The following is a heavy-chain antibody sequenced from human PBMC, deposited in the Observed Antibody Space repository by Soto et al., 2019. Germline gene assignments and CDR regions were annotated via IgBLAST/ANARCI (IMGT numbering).Heavy chain of an antibody. CDR2: ISGSGGST. Sequence: GGSLRLSCAISGFSVSSNYLSWVRQAPGKGLEWVSAISGSGGSTYYADSVKGRFTISRDNSKNTLYLQMNSLRAEDTAVYYCAKDGFYDILTGPSNFDYWGQGTLVTVSS. J-gene: IGHJ4*02. D-gene: IGHD3-9*01. CDR3: AKDGFYDILTGPSNFDY. CDR1: GFSVSSNY. V-gene: IGHV3-23*01.